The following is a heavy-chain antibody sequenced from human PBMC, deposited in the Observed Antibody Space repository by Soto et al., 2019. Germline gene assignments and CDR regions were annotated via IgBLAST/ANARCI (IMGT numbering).Heavy chain of an antibody. Sequence: QVQLQESGPGLVKPSGTLSLTFAVSKGSVSSGNWWSWVRQNPGKGLEWIGEIFQTVSTKYNPSLKSRVTMSVDKSKNQFSRKVTSVTAADTAVYFCTREVPGAYNYFDPWGKGTLVTVSS. CDR2: IFQTVST. D-gene: IGHD3-10*01. CDR3: TREVPGAYNYFDP. CDR1: KGSVSSGNW. J-gene: IGHJ5*02. V-gene: IGHV4-4*02.